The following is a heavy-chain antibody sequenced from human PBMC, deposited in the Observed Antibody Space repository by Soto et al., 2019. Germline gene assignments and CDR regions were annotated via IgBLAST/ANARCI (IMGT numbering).Heavy chain of an antibody. Sequence: GESLKISCKGSGYSFTSYWIGWVRQMPGKGLEWMGIIYPGDSDTRYSPSFQGQVTISADKSISTAYLQWSSLKASDTAMYYCARGDIVVVPAAMGFDYWGQGTLVTVSS. V-gene: IGHV5-51*01. J-gene: IGHJ4*02. CDR3: ARGDIVVVPAAMGFDY. CDR1: GYSFTSYW. CDR2: IYPGDSDT. D-gene: IGHD2-2*01.